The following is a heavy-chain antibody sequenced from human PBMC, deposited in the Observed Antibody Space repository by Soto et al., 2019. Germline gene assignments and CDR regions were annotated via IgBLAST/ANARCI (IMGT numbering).Heavy chain of an antibody. Sequence: GSLRLSCAASGFTFSSYWMSWVRQASGKGLEWVANIKQDGSEKYYVDSVKGRFTLSRDNAKNSLQLQMSSLRDEDTAIYFCARVAYGNGWIFDYWGQGTLVTVSS. CDR3: ARVAYGNGWIFDY. V-gene: IGHV3-7*01. J-gene: IGHJ4*01. CDR1: GFTFSSYW. CDR2: IKQDGSEK. D-gene: IGHD6-19*01.